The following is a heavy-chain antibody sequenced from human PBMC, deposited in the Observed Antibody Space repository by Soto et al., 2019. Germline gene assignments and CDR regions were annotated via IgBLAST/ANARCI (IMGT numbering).Heavy chain of an antibody. CDR3: AREGLVGTPRYFDS. D-gene: IGHD1-26*01. CDR1: GFTFGTYW. Sequence: GGSLRLSCAASGFTFGTYWMSWVRRAPGKGLEWVATIVPDAGLKFYADSVQGRFSISRDNFNNILFLQMNSLTAEDTAVYYCAREGLVGTPRYFDSWGRGXLVTVYS. V-gene: IGHV3-7*01. J-gene: IGHJ4*02. CDR2: IVPDAGLK.